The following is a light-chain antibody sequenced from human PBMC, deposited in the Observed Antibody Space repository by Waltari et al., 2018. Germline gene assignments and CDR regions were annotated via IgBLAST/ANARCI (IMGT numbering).Light chain of an antibody. Sequence: DIRMTQFPPSLSASAGDRLTITCRAGHAISRHLNWYQQKPGKAPKLLIYATTSLQSGVPSRCSGSGSGTEFTLTVSSLQPEDFATYYCQQSYSTPYTFGQGTKLEIK. CDR2: ATT. V-gene: IGKV1-39*01. CDR3: QQSYSTPYT. CDR1: HAISRH. J-gene: IGKJ2*01.